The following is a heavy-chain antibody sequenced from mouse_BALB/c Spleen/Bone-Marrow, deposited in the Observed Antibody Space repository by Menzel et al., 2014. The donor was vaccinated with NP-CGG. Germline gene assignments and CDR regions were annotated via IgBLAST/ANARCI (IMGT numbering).Heavy chain of an antibody. CDR2: IDYSGST. D-gene: IGHD2-4*01. Sequence: VQLQQSGPDLVKPSQSLSLTCTVTGYSITSFYSWHWIRQFPGNKLEWMGYIDYSGSTNYNPSLKSRISITRDTSKNQFFLQLNSVTTEDTATDYCARSDYYDWAYWGQGTLVTVSA. J-gene: IGHJ3*01. CDR3: ARSDYYDWAY. CDR1: GYSITSFYS. V-gene: IGHV3-1*02.